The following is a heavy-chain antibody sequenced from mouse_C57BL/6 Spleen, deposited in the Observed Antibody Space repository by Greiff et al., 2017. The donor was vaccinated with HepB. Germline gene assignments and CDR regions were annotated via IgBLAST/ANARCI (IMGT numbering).Heavy chain of an antibody. J-gene: IGHJ1*03. CDR1: GFNIKDDY. CDR2: IDPENGDT. Sequence: EVKLQESGAELVRPGASVKLSCTASGFNIKDDYMHWVKQRPEQGLEWIGWIDPENGDTEYASKFQGKATITADTSSTTAYLQLSSLTSEDTAVYYCTFYGSSPYWYFDVWGTGTTVTVSS. D-gene: IGHD1-1*01. CDR3: TFYGSSPYWYFDV. V-gene: IGHV14-4*01.